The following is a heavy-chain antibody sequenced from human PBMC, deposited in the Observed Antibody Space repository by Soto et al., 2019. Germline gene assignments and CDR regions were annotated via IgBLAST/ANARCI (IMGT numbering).Heavy chain of an antibody. CDR2: IDHSGNT. J-gene: IGHJ4*02. CDR3: ARALLRAMIRGHIDS. V-gene: IGHV4-34*01. D-gene: IGHD3-10*01. Sequence: QVQLQPWGAGLLKPSETLSLTCAVYGGSFSGSYWSWIRQSPGKGLEWIGEIDHSGNTNYNPSLKSRVTISVDTSKNQFSLKLGSVTAADTTLYYCARALLRAMIRGHIDSWGQGTLVTVSS. CDR1: GGSFSGSY.